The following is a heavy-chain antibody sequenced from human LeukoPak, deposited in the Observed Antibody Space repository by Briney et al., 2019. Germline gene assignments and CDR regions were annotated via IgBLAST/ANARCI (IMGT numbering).Heavy chain of an antibody. CDR2: IYSGGST. Sequence: GGSLRLSCAASGFTFSSYAMSWVRQAPGKGLEWVSLIYSGGSTYYADSAKGRFTISRDYYKNTLYLQMNSLRAEDTALYYCARAYCSSTSCSSFDYWGQGTLVTVSS. V-gene: IGHV3-66*01. CDR1: GFTFSSYA. CDR3: ARAYCSSTSCSSFDY. D-gene: IGHD2-2*01. J-gene: IGHJ4*02.